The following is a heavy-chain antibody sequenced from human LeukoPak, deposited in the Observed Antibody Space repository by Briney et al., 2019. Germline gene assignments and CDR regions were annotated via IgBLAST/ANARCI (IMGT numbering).Heavy chain of an antibody. V-gene: IGHV1-46*01. Sequence: ASVKVSCKASGYTFTTYNMHWVRQAPGQGLEWMGTIDASGGRTAYAKKVQGRVTVTRDTSTSTVYMELSSLRSEDTAVYYCARPAPTGVDAFDTWSQGTLVTVSS. CDR1: GYTFTTYN. CDR2: IDASGGRT. J-gene: IGHJ3*02. CDR3: ARPAPTGVDAFDT. D-gene: IGHD3-10*01.